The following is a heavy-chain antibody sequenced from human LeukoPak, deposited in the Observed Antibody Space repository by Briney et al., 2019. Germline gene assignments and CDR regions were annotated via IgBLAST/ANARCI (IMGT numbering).Heavy chain of an antibody. Sequence: SETLSLTCAVYGGSFSGYYWSWIRQPPGKGLEWIGEINHSGSTNYNPSLKSRVTISVDTSKNQFSLKLSSVTAADTAVYYCARAVVVPAAIWATYYYGMDVWGQGTTVTVSS. J-gene: IGHJ6*02. CDR3: ARAVVVPAAIWATYYYGMDV. D-gene: IGHD2-2*01. CDR1: GGSFSGYY. CDR2: INHSGST. V-gene: IGHV4-34*01.